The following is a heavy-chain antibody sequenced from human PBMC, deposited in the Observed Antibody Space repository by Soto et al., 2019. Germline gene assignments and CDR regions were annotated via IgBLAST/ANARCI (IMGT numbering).Heavy chain of an antibody. CDR1: GFTFSSYS. D-gene: IGHD3-16*02. J-gene: IGHJ3*02. V-gene: IGHV3-21*01. Sequence: GGSLRLSCAASGFTFSSYSMNWVRQAPGKGLEWVSSISSSSSYIYYADSVKGRFTISRDNAKNSLYLQMNSLRAEDTAVYYCARNGYDYIWGSYRTAAPFDIWGQGTIVTVSS. CDR3: ARNGYDYIWGSYRTAAPFDI. CDR2: ISSSSSYI.